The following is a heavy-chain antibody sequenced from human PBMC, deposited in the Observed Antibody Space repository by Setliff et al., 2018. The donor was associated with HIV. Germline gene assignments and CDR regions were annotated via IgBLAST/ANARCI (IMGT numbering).Heavy chain of an antibody. J-gene: IGHJ4*02. CDR3: AGDISPQGVGATVVY. CDR2: IIPILGIA. D-gene: IGHD1-26*01. CDR1: GGTFSSYA. Sequence: SVKVSCKASGGTFSSYAISWVRQAPGQGLEWMGGIIPILGIANYAQKFQGRVTITADESTSTAYMELSSLRSEDTAVYYCAGDISPQGVGATVVYWGQGTLVTVSS. V-gene: IGHV1-69*10.